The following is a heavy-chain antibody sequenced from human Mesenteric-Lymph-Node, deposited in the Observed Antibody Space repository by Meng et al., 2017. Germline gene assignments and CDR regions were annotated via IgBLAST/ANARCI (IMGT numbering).Heavy chain of an antibody. V-gene: IGHV3-30*01. CDR3: ARGIKPSGYSSGWYGNYYYYYGMDV. Sequence: GESLKISCAASGFTFSSYAMHWVRQAPGKGLEWVAIISYDGSDEYYADSVKGRFTISRDNSKNTLYLQMNSLRAEDTAVYYCARGIKPSGYSSGWYGNYYYYYGMDVWGQGTTVTVSS. CDR2: ISYDGSDE. CDR1: GFTFSSYA. J-gene: IGHJ6*02. D-gene: IGHD6-19*01.